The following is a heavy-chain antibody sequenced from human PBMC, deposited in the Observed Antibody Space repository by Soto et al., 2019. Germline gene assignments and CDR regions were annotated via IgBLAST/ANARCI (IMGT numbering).Heavy chain of an antibody. CDR1: GFTFSSYV. Sequence: GGSLRLSCAASGFTFSSYVMSWVRQAPGKGLEWVSSISGSGDSTYYADSVKGRFTISRDNFKNTLYLQMNSLRAEDTAVYYCAKDVVGYCSGGSCYSYDAFDIWGQGTMATVS. V-gene: IGHV3-23*01. CDR2: ISGSGDST. CDR3: AKDVVGYCSGGSCYSYDAFDI. D-gene: IGHD2-15*01. J-gene: IGHJ3*02.